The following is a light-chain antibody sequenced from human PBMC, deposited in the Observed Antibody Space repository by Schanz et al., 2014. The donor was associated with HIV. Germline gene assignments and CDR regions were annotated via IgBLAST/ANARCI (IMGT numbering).Light chain of an antibody. CDR2: DVN. CDR3: CSFAGTVHV. V-gene: IGLV2-11*01. J-gene: IGLJ1*01. CDR1: SSDVGAYNY. Sequence: SALTQPASVSGSPGQSITISCTGTSSDVGAYNYVSWYQQHPGKAPKFMIYDVNKRPSGVPDRFSGSKSDNTASLTISGLQAEDEADYYCCSFAGTVHVFGTGTKLTVL.